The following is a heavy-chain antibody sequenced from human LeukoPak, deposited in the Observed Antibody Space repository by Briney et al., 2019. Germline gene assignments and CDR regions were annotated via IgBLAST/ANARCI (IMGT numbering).Heavy chain of an antibody. D-gene: IGHD6-13*01. V-gene: IGHV3-23*01. CDR2: ISGSGGSI. CDR3: AKEAVAAAGPFDY. Sequence: GGSLRLSCAASGFTFSSYAMSWVRQAPGKGLEWVSSISGSGGSIYYADSVKGRFTISRDNSKSTLYLQMNSLRAEDTAIYYCAKEAVAAAGPFDYWSQGTLVTVSS. CDR1: GFTFSSYA. J-gene: IGHJ4*02.